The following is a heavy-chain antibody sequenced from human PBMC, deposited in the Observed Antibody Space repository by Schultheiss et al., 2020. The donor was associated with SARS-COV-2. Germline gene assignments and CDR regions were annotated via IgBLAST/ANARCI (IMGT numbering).Heavy chain of an antibody. Sequence: LRLSCTVSGGSISSGGYYWSWIRQHPGKGLEWIGYIYYSGSTYYNPSLKSRVTISVDTSKNQFSLKLSSVTAADTAVYYCAREPVTTTPRYFDYWGQGTLVTVSS. V-gene: IGHV4-31*03. CDR2: IYYSGST. J-gene: IGHJ4*02. CDR1: GGSISSGGYY. D-gene: IGHD4-17*01. CDR3: AREPVTTTPRYFDY.